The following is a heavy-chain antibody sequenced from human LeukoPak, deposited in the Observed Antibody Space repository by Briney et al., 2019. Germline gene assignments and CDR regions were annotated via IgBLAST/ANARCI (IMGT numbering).Heavy chain of an antibody. CDR3: ARGDGYAQRD. CDR1: GFTFSSYW. Sequence: GGSLRLSCAASGFTFSSYWMHWVRQAPGKGLVWVSRINSDGSSTSYADSVKGRFTISRDNAKNTLYLQMNSLRVEDTAEYYCARGDGYAQRDWGQGTLVTVPS. D-gene: IGHD5-12*01. V-gene: IGHV3-74*01. CDR2: INSDGSST. J-gene: IGHJ4*02.